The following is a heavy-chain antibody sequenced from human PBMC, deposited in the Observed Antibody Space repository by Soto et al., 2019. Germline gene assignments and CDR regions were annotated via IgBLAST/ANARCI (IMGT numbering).Heavy chain of an antibody. V-gene: IGHV1-69*08. D-gene: IGHD1-1*01. CDR1: GGTFSSYT. J-gene: IGHJ4*02. Sequence: QVQLVQSGAEVKKPGSSVKVSCKASGGTFSSYTISWVRQAPGQGLEWMGRIIPILGIANYAQKFQGRVTIPADKSTSTAYMELSSLRSEDTAVYYCARDHDSHDYYFDYWGQGALVTVSS. CDR3: ARDHDSHDYYFDY. CDR2: IIPILGIA.